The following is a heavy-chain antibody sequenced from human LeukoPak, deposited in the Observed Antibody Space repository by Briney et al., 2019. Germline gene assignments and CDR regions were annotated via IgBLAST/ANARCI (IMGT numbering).Heavy chain of an antibody. J-gene: IGHJ3*02. CDR2: ISNSGSA. V-gene: IGHV4-59*08. CDR3: ARHIPGKRAYDI. D-gene: IGHD2-2*02. CDR1: GGSFSGYY. Sequence: SETLSLTCAVYGGSFSGYYWSWIRRPPGKGLEWIGYISNSGSATYNPSLNSPVTISPDASESQLSLRLSSVTAADTAIYYCARHIPGKRAYDIWGQGTMVTVSS.